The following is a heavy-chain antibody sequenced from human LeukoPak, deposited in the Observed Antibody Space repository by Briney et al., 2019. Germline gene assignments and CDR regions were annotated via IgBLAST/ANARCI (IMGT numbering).Heavy chain of an antibody. CDR1: GFTFSNYA. CDR3: AREGYDILTGYYNVGY. CDR2: ISTGGDRA. V-gene: IGHV3-23*01. J-gene: IGHJ4*02. D-gene: IGHD3-9*01. Sequence: GGSLRLSCAASGFTFSNYAMDWVRQAPGKGLEWVSAISTGGDRAYYADSVKGRFTISRDNSKNTLYLQMNSLRAEDTAVYYCAREGYDILTGYYNVGYWGQGTLVTVSS.